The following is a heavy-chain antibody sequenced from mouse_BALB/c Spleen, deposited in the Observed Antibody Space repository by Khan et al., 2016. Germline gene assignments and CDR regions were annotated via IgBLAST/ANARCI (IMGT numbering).Heavy chain of an antibody. J-gene: IGHJ3*01. CDR1: DYTFSRYW. CDR2: ILPGTDST. Sequence: QVQLQQSGAELMKPGASVKISRKASDYTFSRYWIEWIKERPGHGLEWIGEILPGTDSTNYNDKFKGKAAFTAESSSSTAYIQLNSLPSEDSAVXYCASGASWGQGTLVTVSA. V-gene: IGHV1-9*01. CDR3: ASGAS.